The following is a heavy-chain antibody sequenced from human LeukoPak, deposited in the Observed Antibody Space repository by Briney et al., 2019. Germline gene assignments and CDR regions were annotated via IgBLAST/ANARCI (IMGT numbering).Heavy chain of an antibody. CDR3: AKDCGTQLWFGEFPRYYGMDV. J-gene: IGHJ6*02. Sequence: GRSLRLSCADSGFTLSSYGMHWVRQAPGKGLEWVAVISYDGSNKYYADSVKGPFTISRDNSKNTLYLQMNSLRAEDTAVYYCAKDCGTQLWFGEFPRYYGMDVWGQGTTVTVSS. CDR2: ISYDGSNK. D-gene: IGHD3-10*01. CDR1: GFTLSSYG. V-gene: IGHV3-30*18.